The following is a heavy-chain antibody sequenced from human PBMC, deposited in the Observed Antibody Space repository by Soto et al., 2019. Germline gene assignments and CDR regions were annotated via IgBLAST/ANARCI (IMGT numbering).Heavy chain of an antibody. V-gene: IGHV3-30*18. J-gene: IGHJ6*02. D-gene: IGHD3-10*01. CDR1: GFTFSSYG. CDR3: EKDIRARHYHGLDIPFYYYYGMDV. Sequence: GGSLRLSCAASGFTFSSYGMHWVRQAPGKGLEWVAVISYDGSNKYYADSVKGRFTISRDNSKNTLYLQMNSLRAEDTAVYYCEKDIRARHYHGLDIPFYYYYGMDVWGQRTTVTVSS. CDR2: ISYDGSNK.